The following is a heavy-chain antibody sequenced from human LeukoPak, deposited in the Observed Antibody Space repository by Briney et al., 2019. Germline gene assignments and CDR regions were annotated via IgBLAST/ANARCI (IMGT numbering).Heavy chain of an antibody. CDR3: AEDPWAIVVVIQTPDDY. Sequence: PGGSLRLSCAASGFTFSSYAMSWVRQAPGKGLEWVSAISGSGGSTYYADSVKGRFTISRDNSKNTLYLQMNSLRAEDTAVYYCAEDPWAIVVVIQTPDDYWGQGTLVTVSS. J-gene: IGHJ4*02. V-gene: IGHV3-23*01. CDR1: GFTFSSYA. D-gene: IGHD3-22*01. CDR2: ISGSGGST.